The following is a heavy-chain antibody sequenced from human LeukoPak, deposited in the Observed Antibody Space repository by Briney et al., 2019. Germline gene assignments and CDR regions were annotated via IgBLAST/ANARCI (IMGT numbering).Heavy chain of an antibody. V-gene: IGHV3-48*01. Sequence: GGSLRLSCAASGFTFSTYSMNWVRQAPGKGLEWVSYISGSSSTIYYADSVKGRFTISRDNSKNTLYLQMNSLRAEDTAVYYCAKDAYDSQVPPFDYWGQGTLVTVSS. CDR1: GFTFSTYS. CDR2: ISGSSSTI. CDR3: AKDAYDSQVPPFDY. D-gene: IGHD3-22*01. J-gene: IGHJ4*02.